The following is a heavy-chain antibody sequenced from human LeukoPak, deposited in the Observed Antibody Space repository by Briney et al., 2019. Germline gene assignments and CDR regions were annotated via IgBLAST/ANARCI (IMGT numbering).Heavy chain of an antibody. CDR2: IYHSGST. Sequence: ASQTLSLTCTVSGGSISSGGYYWSWIRQPPGKGLEWIGYIYHSGSTYYNPSLKSRVTISVDRSKNQFSLKLSSVTAADTAVYYCARDWTTVNHADAFDIWGQGTMVTVSS. CDR3: ARDWTTVNHADAFDI. V-gene: IGHV4-30-2*01. J-gene: IGHJ3*02. D-gene: IGHD4-11*01. CDR1: GGSISSGGYY.